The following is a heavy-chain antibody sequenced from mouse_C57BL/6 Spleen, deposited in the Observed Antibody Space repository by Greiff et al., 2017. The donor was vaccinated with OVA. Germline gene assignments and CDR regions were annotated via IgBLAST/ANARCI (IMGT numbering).Heavy chain of an antibody. V-gene: IGHV1-76*01. CDR1: GYTFTDYY. CDR3: ARRNWDRAMDY. J-gene: IGHJ4*01. Sequence: QVQLQQSGAELVRPGASVKLSCKASGYTFTDYYINWVKQRPGQGLEWIARIYPGSGNTSYNEKFKGKATLTAEKSSSTAYMQLSSLTSEDSAVYFCARRNWDRAMDYWGQGTSVTVSS. D-gene: IGHD4-1*01. CDR2: IYPGSGNT.